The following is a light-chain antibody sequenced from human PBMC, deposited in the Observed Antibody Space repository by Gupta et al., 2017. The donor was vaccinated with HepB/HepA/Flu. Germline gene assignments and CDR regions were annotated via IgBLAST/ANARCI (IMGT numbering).Light chain of an antibody. Sequence: DIQLTQSPSSLSASVGDRVTITCRASQGMRNDLAWYQQKPEKAPKRLIYDASSLKSGVPSRFSGSGYGTEFTLTIDSLQPEDFATYYCLQGNNYPRTFGQGTRVEIE. V-gene: IGKV1-17*01. CDR1: QGMRND. CDR3: LQGNNYPRT. J-gene: IGKJ1*01. CDR2: DAS.